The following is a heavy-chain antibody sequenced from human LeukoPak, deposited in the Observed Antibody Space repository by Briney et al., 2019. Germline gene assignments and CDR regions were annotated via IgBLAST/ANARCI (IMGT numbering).Heavy chain of an antibody. V-gene: IGHV1-46*01. J-gene: IGHJ4*02. CDR1: GYTFTSYY. Sequence: ASVKVSCKASGYTFTSYYMHWVRQAPGQGLEWMGIINPSGGSTSYAQRFQGRVTMTRGTSTSTVYMELSSLRSEDTAVYYCASSNPLAVAGTIDYWGQGTLVTVSS. D-gene: IGHD6-19*01. CDR3: ASSNPLAVAGTIDY. CDR2: INPSGGST.